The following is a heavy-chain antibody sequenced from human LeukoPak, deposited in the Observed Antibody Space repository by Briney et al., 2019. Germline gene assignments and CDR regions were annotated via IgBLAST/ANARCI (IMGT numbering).Heavy chain of an antibody. CDR3: ARGIYGAHSFDY. J-gene: IGHJ4*02. CDR1: GGSISSRSNY. CDR2: MYYSGSS. D-gene: IGHD4-17*01. Sequence: SETLSLTCTVSGGSISSRSNYWGWIRQPPGKGLEWIGSMYYSGSSYYNPSLKSRVTISVDTSKNQFSLKLSSVTAADTAVYYCARGIYGAHSFDYWGQGTLVTVSS. V-gene: IGHV4-39*07.